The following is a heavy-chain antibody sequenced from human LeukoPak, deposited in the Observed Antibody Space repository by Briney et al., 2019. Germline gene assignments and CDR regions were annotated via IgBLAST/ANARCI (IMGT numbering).Heavy chain of an antibody. D-gene: IGHD1-26*01. Sequence: PSETLSLTCTVSGGSISSYYRSWIRQPPGKRLEWIGYIYYSGSTNYNPSLKSRVTISVDTSKSQFSLKLSSVTAADTAVYYCARDGYSGSYYDYWGQGTLVTVSS. J-gene: IGHJ4*02. CDR1: GGSISSYY. CDR2: IYYSGST. CDR3: ARDGYSGSYYDY. V-gene: IGHV4-59*01.